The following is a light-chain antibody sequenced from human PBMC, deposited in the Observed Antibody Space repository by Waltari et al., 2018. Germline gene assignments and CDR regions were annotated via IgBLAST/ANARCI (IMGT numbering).Light chain of an antibody. CDR1: QAISIY. Sequence: IQLTQSPSSLSASVGDRVTITCRASQAISIYLDWYQQKPGKAPDLLIYAASTWQSRDPSRFIGSGSGTEVTLTISSLQPEDFATYSCQQLRSYPRITFGQGTRLDI. CDR2: AAS. CDR3: QQLRSYPRIT. V-gene: IGKV1-9*01. J-gene: IGKJ5*01.